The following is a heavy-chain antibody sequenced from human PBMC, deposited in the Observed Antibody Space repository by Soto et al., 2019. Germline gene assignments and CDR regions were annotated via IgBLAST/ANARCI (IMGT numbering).Heavy chain of an antibody. Sequence: QVQLVQSGAEVKKPGASVKVSCKASGYTFTSYAMHWVSQAPGQRLEWMGWINAGNGNTKYSQKFQGRVTITRDTSASTDYMELSSLRSEDTAVYYCARAGYWSSTSCYAWDYYYYYGMDVGGQGTTVTVSS. CDR2: INAGNGNT. D-gene: IGHD2-2*01. V-gene: IGHV1-3*01. CDR3: ARAGYWSSTSCYAWDYYYYYGMDV. CDR1: GYTFTSYA. J-gene: IGHJ6*02.